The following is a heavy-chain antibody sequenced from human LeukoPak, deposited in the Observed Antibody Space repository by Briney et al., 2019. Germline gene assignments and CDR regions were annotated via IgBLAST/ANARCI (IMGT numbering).Heavy chain of an antibody. V-gene: IGHV5-51*01. J-gene: IGHJ4*01. D-gene: IGHD5-24*01. Sequence: GESLKISCKGSGYSFTSYWFGWLRQMPGKGLEWMGIIYPGDSDTRYNPSFQGQVTISADKSISTAYLRWSSLKASDNAMYYCAKIADGYKYYFDYWGQGTMVTVSS. CDR2: IYPGDSDT. CDR1: GYSFTSYW. CDR3: AKIADGYKYYFDY.